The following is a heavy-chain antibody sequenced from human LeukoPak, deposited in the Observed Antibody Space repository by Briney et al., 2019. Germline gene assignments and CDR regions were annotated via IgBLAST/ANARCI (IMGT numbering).Heavy chain of an antibody. Sequence: ASENVSYKASLYTFTSYVILWVQQPPAQDLEGMGWISPYNCNTKYAQKLQGRVTMTKDTSTSTAYMELRSLRSDDTAVYYCARDRWGSLPIPYYFDYWGQGTLVTVSS. CDR1: LYTFTSYV. J-gene: IGHJ4*02. D-gene: IGHD3-16*01. V-gene: IGHV1-18*01. CDR3: ARDRWGSLPIPYYFDY. CDR2: ISPYNCNT.